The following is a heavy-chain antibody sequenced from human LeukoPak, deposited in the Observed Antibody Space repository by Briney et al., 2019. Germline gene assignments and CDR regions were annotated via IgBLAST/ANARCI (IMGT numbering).Heavy chain of an antibody. CDR1: GDSVSSNSAA. CDR2: TYYRSKWYN. J-gene: IGHJ5*02. V-gene: IGHV6-1*01. CDR3: ARDPIVVVPAAIRGSNWFDP. D-gene: IGHD2-2*02. Sequence: SQTLSLTCAISGDSVSSNSAAWNWIRQSPSRGLEWLGRTYYRSKWYNDYAVSVKSRKTINPDTSKNQFSLQLNSVTPEDTAVYYCARDPIVVVPAAIRGSNWFDPWGQGTLVTVSS.